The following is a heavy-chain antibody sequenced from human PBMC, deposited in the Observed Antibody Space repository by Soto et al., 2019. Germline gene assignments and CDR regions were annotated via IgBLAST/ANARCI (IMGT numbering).Heavy chain of an antibody. CDR3: ATQAVGYCSSTSCYWGFFDY. D-gene: IGHD2-2*01. CDR2: FDPEDGET. CDR1: GYTLTELS. Sequence: QVQLVQSGAEVKKPGASVKVSCKVSGYTLTELSMHWVRQAPGKGLEWMGGFDPEDGETIYAQKVQGRVTMTENTSTDTAYMELSSLRSEDTAVYYCATQAVGYCSSTSCYWGFFDYWGQGTLVTVSS. J-gene: IGHJ4*02. V-gene: IGHV1-24*01.